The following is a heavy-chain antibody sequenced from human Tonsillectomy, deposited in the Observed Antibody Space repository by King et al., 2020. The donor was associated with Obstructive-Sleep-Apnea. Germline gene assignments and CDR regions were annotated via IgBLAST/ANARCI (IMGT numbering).Heavy chain of an antibody. CDR3: ARDPARQRYCSSCPLDC. CDR2: IWYDGNNE. CDR1: GFTFSSYG. D-gene: IGHD6-13*01. Sequence: VQLVESGGGVVQPGRSLRLSCAASGFTFSSYGMHWVRQAPGKGLEWVAFIWYDGNNEYYADSVKGRFTISRDNSKNTLYLQMNSLRAEDTAVYYCARDPARQRYCSSCPLDCWGQGTLVTVSS. J-gene: IGHJ4*02. V-gene: IGHV3-33*01.